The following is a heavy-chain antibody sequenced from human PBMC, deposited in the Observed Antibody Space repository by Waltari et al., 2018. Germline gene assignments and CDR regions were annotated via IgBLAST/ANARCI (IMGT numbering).Heavy chain of an antibody. D-gene: IGHD6-13*01. CDR3: ARARGNSWYSDY. Sequence: EVQLVESGGGLVQPGGSLRLSCVASGFTFSSYSMTWVRQAPGKGLEWVSSITHTGTSTYYADSVKGRFTISRDSAKNSLFLQMNSLRPEDTAVYFCARARGNSWYSDYWGQGTLVTVSS. V-gene: IGHV3-21*06. J-gene: IGHJ4*02. CDR2: ITHTGTST. CDR1: GFTFSSYS.